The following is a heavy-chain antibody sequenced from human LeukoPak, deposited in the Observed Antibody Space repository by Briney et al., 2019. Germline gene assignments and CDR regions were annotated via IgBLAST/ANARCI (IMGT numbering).Heavy chain of an antibody. CDR1: GFTFSTYG. CDR3: AKAPRPGYYYDSSGYFDY. CDR2: ISYDGSNK. Sequence: GGSLRLSCAASGFTFSTYGMHWVRQAPGKGLEWVAVISYDGSNKYYADSVKGRFTISRDNSKNTLYLQMNSLRAEDTAVYYCAKAPRPGYYYDSSGYFDYWGQGTLVTVSS. V-gene: IGHV3-30*18. D-gene: IGHD3-22*01. J-gene: IGHJ4*02.